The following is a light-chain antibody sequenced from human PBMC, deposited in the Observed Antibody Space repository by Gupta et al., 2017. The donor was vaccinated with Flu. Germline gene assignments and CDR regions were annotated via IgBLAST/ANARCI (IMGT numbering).Light chain of an antibody. CDR1: NIESKT. J-gene: IGLJ2*01. CDR2: DDS. Sequence: SYVLPQPPSLSVAPGQTARLTWGGNNIESKTVNWYQQKPGPAPLLVVYDDSDRPSGIPARVPGSNSGNTATLTISRVGAGDEADYYCQVWESSSAILGGGTKLTVL. V-gene: IGLV3-21*02. CDR3: QVWESSSAI.